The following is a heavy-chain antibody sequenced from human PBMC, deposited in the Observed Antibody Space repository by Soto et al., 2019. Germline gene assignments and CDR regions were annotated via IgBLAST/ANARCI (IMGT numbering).Heavy chain of an antibody. J-gene: IGHJ6*02. CDR1: GFTFDDYA. V-gene: IGHV3-9*01. Sequence: GGSLRLSCVASGFTFDDYAMHWVRQAPGKGLEWASGISWNSGSVGYVDSVKARFTMYRDNAKNSLYLQMNSLRPEDTALYYCAKDISGRGSYYYYHGVDVWGQGATVTVSS. CDR2: ISWNSGSV. CDR3: AKDISGRGSYYYYHGVDV. D-gene: IGHD2-15*01.